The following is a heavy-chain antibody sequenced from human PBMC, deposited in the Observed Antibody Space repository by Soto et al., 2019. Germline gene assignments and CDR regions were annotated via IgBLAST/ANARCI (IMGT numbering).Heavy chain of an antibody. CDR1: GDSISSSSYY. Sequence: SETLSLTCTVSGDSISSSSYYWGWIRQPPGKGLEWIGSIYYSGSTDYNPSLKSRVTISVDTSKNQFSLKLSSVTAADTAVYYCARAGAATLSDYWGQGTLVTVSS. CDR2: IYYSGST. J-gene: IGHJ4*02. V-gene: IGHV4-39*07. D-gene: IGHD2-15*01. CDR3: ARAGAATLSDY.